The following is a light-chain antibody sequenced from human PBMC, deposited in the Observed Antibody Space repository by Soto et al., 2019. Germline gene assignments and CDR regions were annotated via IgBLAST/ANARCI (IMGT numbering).Light chain of an antibody. CDR2: GAS. V-gene: IGKV3-15*01. CDR1: QSVATN. J-gene: IGKJ1*01. Sequence: EAVLTQSPATLSVSPGERATLSCRASQSVATNLAWYQQRPGQAPRLLIYGASKRAIGLPARFSGSGSGTEFTLTINSLQSEDFAVYYCQQYNNWPRTFGQGIKVDI. CDR3: QQYNNWPRT.